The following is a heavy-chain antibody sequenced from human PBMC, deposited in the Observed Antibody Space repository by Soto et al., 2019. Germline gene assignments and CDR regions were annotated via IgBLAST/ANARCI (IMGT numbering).Heavy chain of an antibody. CDR2: ISYDGSNK. V-gene: IGHV3-30*18. Sequence: SLRLSCAASGFTFSSYGMHWVRQAPGKGLEWVAVISYDGSNKYYADSVKGRFTISRDNSKNTLYLQMNSLRAEDTAVYYCAKAYSSSWFGSDYWGQGTLVTVS. CDR1: GFTFSSYG. J-gene: IGHJ4*02. CDR3: AKAYSSSWFGSDY. D-gene: IGHD6-13*01.